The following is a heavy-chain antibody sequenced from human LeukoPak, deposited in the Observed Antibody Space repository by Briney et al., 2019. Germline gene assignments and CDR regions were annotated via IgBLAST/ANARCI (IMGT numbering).Heavy chain of an antibody. CDR1: GGSFSGYY. J-gene: IGHJ4*02. Sequence: PSETLSLTCAVYGGSFSGYYWSWIRQPPGKGLEWIGEINHSGSTYYNPSLKSRVTISVDTSKKQFSLKLNSVTAADTAVYYCARGHLTGRGYFDYWGQGTLVTVSS. D-gene: IGHD1-20*01. CDR3: ARGHLTGRGYFDY. V-gene: IGHV4-34*01. CDR2: INHSGST.